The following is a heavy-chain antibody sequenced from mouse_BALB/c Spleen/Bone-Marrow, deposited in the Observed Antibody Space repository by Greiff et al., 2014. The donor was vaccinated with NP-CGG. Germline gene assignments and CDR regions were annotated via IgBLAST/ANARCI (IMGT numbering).Heavy chain of an antibody. V-gene: IGHV1-7*01. CDR2: INPSTGYT. D-gene: IGHD2-14*01. CDR3: ARAEDHRYPFAY. J-gene: IGHJ3*01. CDR1: GYTFTSYW. Sequence: VQLVESGAELAKPGASVKMSCKASGYTFTSYWMHWVKQRPGQGLEWIGYINPSTGYTEYNQKFKDKATLTADKSSSTAYMQLSSLTSEDSAVYYCARAEDHRYPFAYWGQGTLVTVPA.